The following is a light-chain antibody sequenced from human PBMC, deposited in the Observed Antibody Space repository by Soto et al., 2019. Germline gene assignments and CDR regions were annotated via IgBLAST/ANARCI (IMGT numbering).Light chain of an antibody. CDR3: SAWDGSLNGLV. CDR1: SSNIGSNI. CDR2: NNV. V-gene: IGLV1-44*01. J-gene: IGLJ3*02. Sequence: QSVLTQPPSASGTPGQRVTISCSGSSSNIGSNILSWYRQVPGTAPKLLIYNNVHRPSGVPDRFSGSKSGASGSLAISGLQLEDEADYYCSAWDGSLNGLVFGGGTKLTVL.